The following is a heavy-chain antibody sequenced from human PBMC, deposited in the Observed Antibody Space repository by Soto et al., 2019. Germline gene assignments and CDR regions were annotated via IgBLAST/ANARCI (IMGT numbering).Heavy chain of an antibody. CDR2: ISSSGSTI. CDR1: GFTFSSYE. V-gene: IGHV3-48*03. CDR3: ARDPHYYYMDV. Sequence: GGSLRLSCAASGFTFSSYEMNWVRQAPGKGLEWVSYISSSGSTIYYADSVKGRFTISRDNAKNSLYLQMNSLRAEDTAGYYCARDPHYYYMDVWGKGTTVTVSS. J-gene: IGHJ6*03.